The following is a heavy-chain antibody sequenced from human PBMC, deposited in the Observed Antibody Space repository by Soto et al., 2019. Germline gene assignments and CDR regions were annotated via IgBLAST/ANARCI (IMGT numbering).Heavy chain of an antibody. CDR2: TYYRSNWRD. D-gene: IGHD6-19*01. CDR3: ARGVAGSGFDL. V-gene: IGHV6-1*01. Sequence: HTLLRTSAISGDSVSSNTPAWHCIRSSPSRGLEWLGRTYYRSNWRDDYAVSLKSRITVNPDTSKNHFSLQLNSVNTDDTAVYYCARGVAGSGFDLWGQGTLVTVPS. J-gene: IGHJ4*02. CDR1: GDSVSSNTPA.